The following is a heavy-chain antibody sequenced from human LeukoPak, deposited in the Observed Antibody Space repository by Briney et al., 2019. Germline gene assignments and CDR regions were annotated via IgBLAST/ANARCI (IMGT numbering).Heavy chain of an antibody. V-gene: IGHV1-8*01. J-gene: IGHJ5*02. CDR1: GYTFTSYD. CDR2: MNPNSGNT. Sequence: GASVKVSCKASGYTFTSYDINWVRQATGQGLEWMGWMNPNSGNTGYEQKFQGRVTITRNTSISTDYMELSSLRSEATAVYYCARVDSSSLDWFDPWGQGTLVTVSS. D-gene: IGHD6-13*01. CDR3: ARVDSSSLDWFDP.